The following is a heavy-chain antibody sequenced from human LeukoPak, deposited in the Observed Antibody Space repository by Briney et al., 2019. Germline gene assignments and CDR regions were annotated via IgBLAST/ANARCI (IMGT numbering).Heavy chain of an antibody. CDR3: ARVDGGSGNYYSLSFDY. CDR2: IYTSGST. Sequence: PSETLSLTCTVSGGSISSGNYWSWIRQPAGKGLEWIGRIYTSGSTNYNPSLKSRVTISVDTSKNQFSLKLSSVTAADTAVYYCARVDGGSGNYYSLSFDYWGQGTLVTVSS. V-gene: IGHV4-61*02. CDR1: GGSISSGNY. J-gene: IGHJ4*02. D-gene: IGHD3-10*01.